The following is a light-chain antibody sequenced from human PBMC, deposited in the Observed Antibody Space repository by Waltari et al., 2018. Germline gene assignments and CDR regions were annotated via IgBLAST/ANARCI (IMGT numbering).Light chain of an antibody. Sequence: EIVMTQFPTTLSVSPGERATLSCRASQSVGSNLAWYQQKPGQAPRLLIYGASIRTTGIPARFSGSGSGTEFTLTISSLQSADFAVYYCYQYNNWPRTFGQGTRLEIK. CDR3: YQYNNWPRT. CDR2: GAS. CDR1: QSVGSN. V-gene: IGKV3-15*01. J-gene: IGKJ5*01.